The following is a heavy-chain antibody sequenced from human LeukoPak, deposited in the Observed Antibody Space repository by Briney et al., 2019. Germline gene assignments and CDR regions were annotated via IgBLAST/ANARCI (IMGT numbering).Heavy chain of an antibody. Sequence: PGGSLRLSCAASGFTFSSYWMSWVRQAPGKWLEWVANIKQDGSEKYYVDSVKGRFTISRDNAKNSLYLQMNSLRAEDTAVYYCARYGRGYYDFWSGYVTFDYWGQGTLVTDSS. V-gene: IGHV3-7*01. CDR1: GFTFSSYW. CDR2: IKQDGSEK. D-gene: IGHD3-3*01. J-gene: IGHJ4*02. CDR3: ARYGRGYYDFWSGYVTFDY.